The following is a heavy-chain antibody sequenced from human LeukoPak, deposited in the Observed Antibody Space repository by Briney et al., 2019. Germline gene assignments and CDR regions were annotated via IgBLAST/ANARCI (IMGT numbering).Heavy chain of an antibody. V-gene: IGHV3-13*01. J-gene: IGHJ3*02. CDR2: IGATGDT. Sequence: PGGSLRLSCAASGFTFSTYDMHWVRQATGKGLEWVSAIGATGDTYYPGSVKGRFTISRENAKNSLYLQMNSLRAEDTAVYYCATRSGSYLHDAFDIWGQGTMVTVSS. D-gene: IGHD1-26*01. CDR3: ATRSGSYLHDAFDI. CDR1: GFTFSTYD.